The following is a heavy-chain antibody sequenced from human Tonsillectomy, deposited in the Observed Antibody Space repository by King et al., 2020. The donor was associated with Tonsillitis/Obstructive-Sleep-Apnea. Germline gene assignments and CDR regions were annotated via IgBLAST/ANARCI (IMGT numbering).Heavy chain of an antibody. J-gene: IGHJ4*02. Sequence: VQLVESGGGLVKPGGSLRLSCAASGFTLSDYYMSWIRQAPGKGLEWVSYISRSSSHINYADSMKGRSIISRDNANNSLYLQMTGLRAEDTAVYYCARGTDMNWGLWDSGGQGTLVTVSS. CDR1: GFTLSDYY. CDR2: ISRSSSHI. V-gene: IGHV3-11*05. CDR3: ARGTDMNWGLWDS. D-gene: IGHD7-27*01.